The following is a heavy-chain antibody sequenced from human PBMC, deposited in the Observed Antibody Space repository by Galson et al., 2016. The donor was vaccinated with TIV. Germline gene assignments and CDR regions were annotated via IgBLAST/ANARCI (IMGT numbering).Heavy chain of an antibody. CDR3: ARRLAYFGELSTNHYFDY. V-gene: IGHV2-5*02. Sequence: PALVKPTQTLTLTCSFSGFSLSTSGVGVGWFRRPPGKALEWLAFIHWDDAERYSPSLKSRLTVTKDTSKNQVVLTMINMDPVDTATYYCARRLAYFGELSTNHYFDYWGQGTLVTVSS. CDR1: GFSLSTSGVG. J-gene: IGHJ4*02. CDR2: IHWDDAE. D-gene: IGHD5/OR15-5a*01.